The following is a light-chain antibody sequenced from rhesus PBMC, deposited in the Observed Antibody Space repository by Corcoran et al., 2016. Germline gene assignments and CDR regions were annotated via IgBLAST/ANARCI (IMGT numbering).Light chain of an antibody. Sequence: DIQMTQSPSSLSASVGDSVTITCRASQGIIDYLSWYQQKPGKAPKRLIYAASSLESGVPSRFSGSGSGTEFTLTISSLQPEDFAADYGLQGYSTPYSCGQGTKVEIK. CDR1: QGIIDY. CDR2: AAS. J-gene: IGKJ2*01. CDR3: LQGYSTPYS. V-gene: IGKV1-36*02.